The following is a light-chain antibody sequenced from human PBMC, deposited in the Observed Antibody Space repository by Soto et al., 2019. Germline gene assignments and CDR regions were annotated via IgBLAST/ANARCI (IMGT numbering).Light chain of an antibody. CDR3: SSYTSTSTVV. V-gene: IGLV2-14*01. J-gene: IGLJ1*01. Sequence: QSALTQPASVSGSPGQSITISCTGTSSDVGGYNYVSWYQQHPGKAPKLMIYEVSNRHSGVSNRFSGSKSGNTASLTISGLQAEDEADYYCSSYTSTSTVVFGTGTKLTVL. CDR1: SSDVGGYNY. CDR2: EVS.